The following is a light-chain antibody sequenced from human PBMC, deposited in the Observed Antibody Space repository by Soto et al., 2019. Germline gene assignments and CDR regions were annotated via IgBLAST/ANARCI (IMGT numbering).Light chain of an antibody. V-gene: IGLV1-51*02. CDR3: GTWDSSMSDVV. CDR2: EKD. J-gene: IGLJ2*01. Sequence: QSVLTQPPSVSAAPGQKVTISCSGSSFNIGNNYVSWFRQLPGTAPQLLIYEKDKRPSGIPDRFSGSKSGASATPGITGLQTGDEADYYCGTWDSSMSDVVFGGGTKLTVL. CDR1: SFNIGNNY.